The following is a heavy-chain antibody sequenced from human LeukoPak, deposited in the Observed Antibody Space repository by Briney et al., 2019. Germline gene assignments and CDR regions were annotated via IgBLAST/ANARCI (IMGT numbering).Heavy chain of an antibody. J-gene: IGHJ4*02. V-gene: IGHV4-59*08. CDR2: IYYSGST. Sequence: SETLSLTCTVSGGSISSYYWSWLRQPPGKGLEWIGYIYYSGSTNYNPSLKSRVTISVDTSKNQFSLKLSSVTAADTAVYYCASEGIAAAGLFDYWGQGTLVTVSS. CDR3: ASEGIAAAGLFDY. D-gene: IGHD6-13*01. CDR1: GGSISSYY.